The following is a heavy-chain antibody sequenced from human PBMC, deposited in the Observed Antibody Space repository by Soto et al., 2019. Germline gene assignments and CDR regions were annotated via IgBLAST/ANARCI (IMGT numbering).Heavy chain of an antibody. CDR1: GGTFSSYA. J-gene: IGHJ6*02. Sequence: QVQLVQSGAEVKKPGSSVKVSCKASGGTFSSYAISWVRQAPGQGLEWMGWMNPNSGNTGYAQKFQGRVTMTRNTSISTAYMELSSLRSEDTAVYYCARGNRIAAAGIGPDYYYYYGMDVWGQGTTVTVSS. D-gene: IGHD6-13*01. CDR3: ARGNRIAAAGIGPDYYYYYGMDV. CDR2: MNPNSGNT. V-gene: IGHV1-8*02.